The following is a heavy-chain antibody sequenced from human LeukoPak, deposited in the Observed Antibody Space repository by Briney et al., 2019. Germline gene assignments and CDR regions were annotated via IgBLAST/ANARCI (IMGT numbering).Heavy chain of an antibody. J-gene: IGHJ4*02. D-gene: IGHD4-17*01. Sequence: SETLSLTCTVSGSSISAYYWTWIRQSPGEGLEWIGNIYYSGSANSNPSLKSRVTVSLDTSKNQFSLEVRSVTAVDTAVYYCARGNDYGDSFDYWGQGTLVTVSS. CDR3: ARGNDYGDSFDY. V-gene: IGHV4-59*01. CDR2: IYYSGSA. CDR1: GSSISAYY.